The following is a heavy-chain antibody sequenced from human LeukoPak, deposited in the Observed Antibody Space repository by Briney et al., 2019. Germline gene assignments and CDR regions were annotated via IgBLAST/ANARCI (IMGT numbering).Heavy chain of an antibody. CDR2: IYYSGST. Sequence: PSETLSLTCTVSGGSISSYYWSWIRQPPGKGLEWIGYIYYSGSTNYNPSLKSRVTISVDTSKNQFSLKLSSVTAADTAVYYCARGDAELFDYWGQGTLVTVSS. V-gene: IGHV4-59*01. D-gene: IGHD1-26*01. J-gene: IGHJ4*02. CDR1: GGSISSYY. CDR3: ARGDAELFDY.